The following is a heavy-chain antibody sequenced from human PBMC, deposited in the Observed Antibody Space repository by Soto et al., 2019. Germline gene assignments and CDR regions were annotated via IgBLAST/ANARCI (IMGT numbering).Heavy chain of an antibody. V-gene: IGHV4-59*02. Sequence: SETLSLTCTVSGGSVSPDYWDWIRQPPGKGLEWIGYIYYSGSTNYNPSLKSRVTISIDTSKNQFSLRLSSVTAADTAIYYCATRITVFGLLIPPFDPWGQGTQVTVSS. J-gene: IGHJ5*02. CDR1: GGSVSPDY. CDR2: IYYSGST. D-gene: IGHD3-3*01. CDR3: ATRITVFGLLIPPFDP.